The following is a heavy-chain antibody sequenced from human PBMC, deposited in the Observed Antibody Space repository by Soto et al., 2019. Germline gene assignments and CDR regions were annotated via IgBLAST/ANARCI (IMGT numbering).Heavy chain of an antibody. Sequence: PGGSLRLSCAASGFTFSSYGMHWVRQAPGKGLEWVAFISSGSDYIYYADSVKGRFTISRDNAESSLFLHMNSLRDDDTALYYCASEFCTGGSCYSRIFDYWGHGALVTVSS. D-gene: IGHD2-15*01. J-gene: IGHJ4*01. CDR3: ASEFCTGGSCYSRIFDY. CDR2: ISSGSDYI. V-gene: IGHV3-21*04. CDR1: GFTFSSYG.